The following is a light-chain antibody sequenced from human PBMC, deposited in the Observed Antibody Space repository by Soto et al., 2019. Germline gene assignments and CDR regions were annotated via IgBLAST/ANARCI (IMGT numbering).Light chain of an antibody. CDR3: QQYDKWPLT. V-gene: IGKV3D-15*01. CDR2: GAS. CDR1: PSVDSN. J-gene: IGKJ4*01. Sequence: EIVMSQFPATLPVSPGEGASRXXRTSPSVDSNLAWYQQKPGQPPRLXIFGASTRATGIPARFSGSGSGTDFTLTISSLQSEDFAVYICQQYDKWPLTFGGGTKVDIK.